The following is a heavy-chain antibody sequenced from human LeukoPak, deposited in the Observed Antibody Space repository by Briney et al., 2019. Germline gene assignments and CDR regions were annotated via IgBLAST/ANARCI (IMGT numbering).Heavy chain of an antibody. D-gene: IGHD1-14*01. CDR3: VRRDHLAFDY. CDR2: IYPGDSDT. CDR1: GYIFTSYW. Sequence: ASVKVSCKASGYIFTSYWIGWVRQMPGKGLEWMGIIYPGDSDTRYSPSFQGQVTISADKSISTAYLQWSSLKASDTAMYYCVRRDHLAFDYWGQGTLVTVSS. J-gene: IGHJ4*02. V-gene: IGHV5-51*01.